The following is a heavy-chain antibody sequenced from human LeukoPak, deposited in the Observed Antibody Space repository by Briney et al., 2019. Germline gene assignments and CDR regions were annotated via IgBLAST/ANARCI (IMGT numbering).Heavy chain of an antibody. CDR1: GYTFTSNY. J-gene: IGHJ4*02. Sequence: ASVKVSCKAFGYTFTSNYMHWVRQAPGQGPEWMGVISPSGGSTTYAQKFQGRVTITADESTSTAYMELSSLRSEDTAVYYCARTLGYCSGGSCYAGGGLDYWGQGTLVTVSS. V-gene: IGHV1-46*01. CDR2: ISPSGGST. CDR3: ARTLGYCSGGSCYAGGGLDY. D-gene: IGHD2-15*01.